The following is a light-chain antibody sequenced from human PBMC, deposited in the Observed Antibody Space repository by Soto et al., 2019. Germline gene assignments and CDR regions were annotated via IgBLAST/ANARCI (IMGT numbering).Light chain of an antibody. CDR2: GAC. CDR3: PQYNNWPPIT. V-gene: IGKV3-15*01. J-gene: IGKJ5*01. CDR1: QSVTSN. Sequence: EIVMTQAPSTLSVSPLYRASLSCMAIQSVTSNVAWYQQKPGQAPRLLIYGACTRATGIPARFSGSGSGTEFTLTISSLQSEDFAVYFCPQYNNWPPITLGQGTRLEI.